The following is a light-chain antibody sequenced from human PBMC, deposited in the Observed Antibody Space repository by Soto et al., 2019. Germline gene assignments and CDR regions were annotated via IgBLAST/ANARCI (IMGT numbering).Light chain of an antibody. CDR3: QQYGRT. CDR1: QSLSNPY. V-gene: IGKV3-20*01. Sequence: VLTQSPVPLSLSTGERAILSCRASQSLSNPYLAWYQQKPGQAPKLLIYAASSRLTGIPDRFSGSGSGTDFTLTISRLEPEDFALYYCQQYGRTFGQGTRLE. J-gene: IGKJ5*01. CDR2: AAS.